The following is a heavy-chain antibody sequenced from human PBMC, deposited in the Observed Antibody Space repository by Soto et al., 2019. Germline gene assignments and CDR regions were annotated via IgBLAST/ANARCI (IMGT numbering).Heavy chain of an antibody. CDR2: INRAGDDR. J-gene: IGHJ4*02. Sequence: EVHLMESGGGLVQPGGSLRLSCAGSGFTFGADWMSWFRQAPGNGLEWVANINRAGDDRYYVDSVKGRFTISRDNARNSLYLQMNSLRAEDTAVYYCTRDLDTRGSAPISEFWGQGTLVTVSS. V-gene: IGHV3-7*03. D-gene: IGHD3-22*01. CDR1: GFTFGADW. CDR3: TRDLDTRGSAPISEF.